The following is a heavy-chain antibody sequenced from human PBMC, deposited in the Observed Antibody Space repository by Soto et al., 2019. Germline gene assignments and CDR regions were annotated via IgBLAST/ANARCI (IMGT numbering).Heavy chain of an antibody. Sequence: SVKVSCKASGYTFTEYGISWVRQAPGQGPEWLGWISPHNGNTKYGQKVQGRVTATTDASTSTASLDLRNLRSDDTALHDCARVRERRLDYWG. CDR2: ISPHNGNT. J-gene: IGHJ4*01. V-gene: IGHV1-18*04. CDR3: ARVRERRLDY. CDR1: GYTFTEYG.